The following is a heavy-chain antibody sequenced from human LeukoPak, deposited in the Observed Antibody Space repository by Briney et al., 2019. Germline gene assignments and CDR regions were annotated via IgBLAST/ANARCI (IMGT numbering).Heavy chain of an antibody. V-gene: IGHV3-30*18. CDR2: ISFDGSNE. CDR1: EFTFSSYG. CDR3: AKDLIAGAGINYYYGMGV. J-gene: IGHJ6*02. D-gene: IGHD6-19*01. Sequence: GGSLRLSCVASEFTFSSYGMHWVRQAPGRGLEWVAVISFDGSNEYYADSVKGRLTISRDNSKNTLFLQMDSLRAEDTAVYYCAKDLIAGAGINYYYGMGVWGQGTTVTVSS.